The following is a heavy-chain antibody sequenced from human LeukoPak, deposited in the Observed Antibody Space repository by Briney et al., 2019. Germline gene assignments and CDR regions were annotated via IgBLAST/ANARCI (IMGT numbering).Heavy chain of an antibody. CDR3: AKGSADVRPYYFDY. CDR1: GFTFSSFA. D-gene: IGHD2-15*01. CDR2: LSGSADST. Sequence: GGSLRLSCAASGFTFSSFALSWVRQAPGKGLEWVSALSGSADSTYYADSVRGRFTISRDNSKNTLDLQMNSLRAEDKGVYYCAKGSADVRPYYFDYWGQGTLVTVSS. J-gene: IGHJ4*02. V-gene: IGHV3-23*01.